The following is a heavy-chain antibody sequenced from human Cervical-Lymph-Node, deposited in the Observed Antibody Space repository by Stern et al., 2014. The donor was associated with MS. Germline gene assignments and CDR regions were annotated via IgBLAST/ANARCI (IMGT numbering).Heavy chain of an antibody. J-gene: IGHJ4*02. CDR1: GYSFSSYW. CDR2: IFPSDSET. CDR3: GREVALTAGLLGF. D-gene: IGHD3-22*01. V-gene: IGHV5-51*01. Sequence: VQLVQSGAEVKKPGESLKIACKGSGYSFSSYWIAWVRQMPGKGLEWMGVIFPSDSETRHSQSFEGQVTIPVDNSTSPAYLHWSSLKASDTARYYCGREVALTAGLLGFWGQGTQVIVS.